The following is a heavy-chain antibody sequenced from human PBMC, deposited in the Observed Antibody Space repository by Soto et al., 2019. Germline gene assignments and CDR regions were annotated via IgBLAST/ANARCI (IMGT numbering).Heavy chain of an antibody. CDR2: ISYYGDDQ. Sequence: QEQLVESGGGVVQPGTSLRLSCAASGFSFTSFDMVWVRQAPGRGLEWVAAISYYGDDQYYGDSVRGRFIVSRDNDKDTLYLQMSSLRPEDTAVYYCAKVPSYRDYAYLHPWGQGTLVTVSS. V-gene: IGHV3-30*18. D-gene: IGHD4-17*01. CDR1: GFSFTSFD. J-gene: IGHJ5*02. CDR3: AKVPSYRDYAYLHP.